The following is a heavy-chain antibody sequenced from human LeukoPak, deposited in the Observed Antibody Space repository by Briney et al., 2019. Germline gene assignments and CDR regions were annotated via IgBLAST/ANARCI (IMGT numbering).Heavy chain of an antibody. Sequence: PSETLSLTCSISGGSISSSSYYWGWIRQPPGKGLEWIGSIYYSGSTYYNPSLKSRVTISVDTSKNQFSLKLSSVTAADTAVYYCARLRFMGDFWSGPSYYFDYWGQGTLVTVSS. J-gene: IGHJ4*02. D-gene: IGHD3-3*01. CDR1: GGSISSSSYY. V-gene: IGHV4-39*01. CDR3: ARLRFMGDFWSGPSYYFDY. CDR2: IYYSGST.